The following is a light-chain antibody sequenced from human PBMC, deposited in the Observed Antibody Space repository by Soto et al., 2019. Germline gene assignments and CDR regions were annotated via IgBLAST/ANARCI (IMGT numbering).Light chain of an antibody. CDR1: SSNIGNNY. V-gene: IGLV1-51*01. CDR3: GTWDSSLSAAGGV. J-gene: IGLJ2*01. CDR2: DNN. Sequence: QSVLTQPPSVSAAPGQKVTISCSGSSSNIGNNYVSWYQQLPGTAPKLLIYDNNKRPSGIPDRFSGSKSGTSATLGITGLQTGDEADYYCGTWDSSLSAAGGVFGGGTKLTVL.